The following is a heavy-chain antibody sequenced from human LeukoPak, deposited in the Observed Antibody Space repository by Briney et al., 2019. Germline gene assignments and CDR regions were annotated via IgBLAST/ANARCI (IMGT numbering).Heavy chain of an antibody. Sequence: PGGSLRLSCAASGFTFSSYAMSWVRQAPGKGLEWVSAISGSGGSTYYADSVKGRFTISRDNSKNTLYLQMNSLRAEDTAVYYCARELDYYDSSGRLCDAFDIWGQGTMVTVSS. CDR3: ARELDYYDSSGRLCDAFDI. CDR1: GFTFSSYA. CDR2: ISGSGGST. D-gene: IGHD3-22*01. J-gene: IGHJ3*02. V-gene: IGHV3-23*01.